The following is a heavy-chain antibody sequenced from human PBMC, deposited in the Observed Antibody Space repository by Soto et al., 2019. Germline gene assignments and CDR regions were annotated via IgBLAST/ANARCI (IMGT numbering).Heavy chain of an antibody. CDR1: GYTFTSYG. CDR3: ASRSPAFHY. Sequence: QVQLVQSGPEVKKPGASVKVSCKTSGYTFTSYGISWVRQAPGQGLEWMGWITTDKGKTTYAQKVQGRVTMTTDTFTSTAYMDMRRLRSDDTAVYYCASRSPAFHYWGQETLVTVSS. CDR2: ITTDKGKT. J-gene: IGHJ4*02. V-gene: IGHV1-18*01.